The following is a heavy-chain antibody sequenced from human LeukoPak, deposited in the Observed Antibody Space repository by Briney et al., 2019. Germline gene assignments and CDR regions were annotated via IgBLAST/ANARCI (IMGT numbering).Heavy chain of an antibody. Sequence: KPGGSLRLSCAASGFTFSSYALHWVRQPPGKGLEWVPLISYDGSNKYYADSVKGRFTISRDNSKNTLYPQMNSLRAEDTAVYYCAKDLSTMIVGVAFDIWGQGTMVTVSS. D-gene: IGHD3-22*01. CDR2: ISYDGSNK. CDR3: AKDLSTMIVGVAFDI. CDR1: GFTFSSYA. V-gene: IGHV3-30-3*01. J-gene: IGHJ3*02.